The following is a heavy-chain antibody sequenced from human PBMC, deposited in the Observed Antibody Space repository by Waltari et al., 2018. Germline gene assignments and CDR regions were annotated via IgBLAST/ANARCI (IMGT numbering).Heavy chain of an antibody. D-gene: IGHD2-21*01. V-gene: IGHV1-3*01. CDR1: GYTFTSYA. J-gene: IGHJ6*03. Sequence: QVQLVQSGAEVKKPGASVKVSCKASGYTFTSYAMHWVRQAPGQRLEWMGWINAGNGNTKYSQKFQGRVTITRDTSASTAYMELSSLRSEDTAVYYCAKSLKSGDGYYYYMDVWGKGTTVTVSS. CDR2: INAGNGNT. CDR3: AKSLKSGDGYYYYMDV.